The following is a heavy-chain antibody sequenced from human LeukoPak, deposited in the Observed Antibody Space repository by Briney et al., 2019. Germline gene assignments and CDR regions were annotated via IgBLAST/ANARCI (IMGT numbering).Heavy chain of an antibody. CDR1: GFTYSDYY. V-gene: IGHV3-11*01. J-gene: IGHJ2*01. Sequence: GGSLRLSCAASGFTYSDYYMSWIRQAPGKGLEWVSYISSSGSIIYYADSVKGRFTISRDNAKNSLYLQMNSLRAEDTAVYFCAKDREDSAMISGVFDLWGRGTLVTVSS. CDR2: ISSSGSII. D-gene: IGHD5-18*01. CDR3: AKDREDSAMISGVFDL.